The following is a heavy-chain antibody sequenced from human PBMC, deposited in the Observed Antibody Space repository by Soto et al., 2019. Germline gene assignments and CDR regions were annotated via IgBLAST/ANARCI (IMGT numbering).Heavy chain of an antibody. D-gene: IGHD6-13*01. CDR1: GFTFSSYS. Sequence: PGGSLRLSCAASGFTFSSYSMNWVRQAPGKGLEWVSSISSSSSYIYYADSVKGRFTISRDNAKNSLYLQMNSLRAEDTAVYYCARVRGYSSSWYGDHYAFDIWGQGTMVTVSS. CDR2: ISSSSSYI. J-gene: IGHJ3*02. V-gene: IGHV3-21*01. CDR3: ARVRGYSSSWYGDHYAFDI.